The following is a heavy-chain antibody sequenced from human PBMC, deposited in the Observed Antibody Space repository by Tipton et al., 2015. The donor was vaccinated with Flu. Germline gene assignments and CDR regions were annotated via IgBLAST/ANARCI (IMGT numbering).Heavy chain of an antibody. CDR1: GGSISSYY. V-gene: IGHV4-59*08. CDR2: IYYSGST. Sequence: TLSLTCTVSGGSISSYYWSWIRQPPGKGLEWIGYIYYSGSTNYNPSLKSRVTISVDTSKNRFSLKLSSVTAADTAVYYCARLMVAGTDYYYGMDVWGQGTTVTVSS. D-gene: IGHD6-19*01. J-gene: IGHJ6*02. CDR3: ARLMVAGTDYYYGMDV.